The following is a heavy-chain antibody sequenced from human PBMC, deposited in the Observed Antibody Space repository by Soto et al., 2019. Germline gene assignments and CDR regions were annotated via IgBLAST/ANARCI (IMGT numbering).Heavy chain of an antibody. CDR1: GFTFSDYY. CDR2: ISSSGSTI. V-gene: IGHV3-11*01. Sequence: GGSLRLSCAASGFTFSDYYMSWIRQAPGKGLEWVSYISSSGSTIYYADSVKGRFTISRDNAKNSLYLQMNSLRAEDTAVYYCAREHGTSPIYYYYYYMDVWGKGTTVTVSS. CDR3: AREHGTSPIYYYYYYMDV. D-gene: IGHD2-2*01. J-gene: IGHJ6*03.